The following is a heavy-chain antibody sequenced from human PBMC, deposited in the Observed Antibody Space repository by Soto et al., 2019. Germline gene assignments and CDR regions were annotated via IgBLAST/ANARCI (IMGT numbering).Heavy chain of an antibody. CDR1: GGSISSGGYY. CDR3: ASDSYGSLGLDY. D-gene: IGHD5-18*01. Sequence: QVQLQESGPGLVKPSQTLSLTCTVSGGSISSGGYYWSWIRQHPGKGLEWIGYIYYSGSTYYNPSLKSRVXXXVXXSKNQFTLKLSSVTAADTAVYYCASDSYGSLGLDYWGQGTLVTVSS. J-gene: IGHJ4*02. V-gene: IGHV4-31*03. CDR2: IYYSGST.